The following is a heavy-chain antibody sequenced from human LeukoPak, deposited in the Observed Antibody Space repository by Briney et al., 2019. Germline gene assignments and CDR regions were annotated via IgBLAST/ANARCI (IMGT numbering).Heavy chain of an antibody. D-gene: IGHD3-22*01. J-gene: IGHJ3*02. CDR1: GYTFTGYY. CDR2: INPNSGGI. Sequence: GASVKVSCKASGYTFTGYYMHWVRQAPGQGLEWMGRINPNSGGINYAQKFQGRVTMTRDTSISTAYMELSRLRSDDTAVYYCARGSDYYDSSGYIWGQGTMVTVSS. V-gene: IGHV1-2*06. CDR3: ARGSDYYDSSGYI.